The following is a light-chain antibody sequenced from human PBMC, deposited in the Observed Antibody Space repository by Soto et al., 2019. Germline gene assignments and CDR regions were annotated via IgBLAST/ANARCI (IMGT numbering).Light chain of an antibody. Sequence: EIVMTQSPAALSVSLGERVSLTCRASQAVSSYLAWYQQKPGQAPRLLISDASTRATDIPDRFSGSGSGTDFTLTISSLQSSDLAVFYGLQDSTWPPLYTFGKGTKLEIK. V-gene: IGKV3-15*01. J-gene: IGKJ2*01. CDR2: DAS. CDR3: LQDSTWPPLYT. CDR1: QAVSSY.